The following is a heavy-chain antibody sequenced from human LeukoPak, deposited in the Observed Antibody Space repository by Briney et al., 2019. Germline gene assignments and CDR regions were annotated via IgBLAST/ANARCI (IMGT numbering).Heavy chain of an antibody. V-gene: IGHV4-39*01. CDR3: ARQVETPGSFDY. J-gene: IGHJ4*02. CDR1: GASISSSSYY. CDR2: IFYTGNT. Sequence: PSETLSLTCTVSGASISSSSYYWGWLRQPPGKGLEWIVTIFYTGNTYYNPSLKTRVTISVDTSKNQFSLNLYSVTAADTAVYYCARQVETPGSFDYWGQGTLVTVSS.